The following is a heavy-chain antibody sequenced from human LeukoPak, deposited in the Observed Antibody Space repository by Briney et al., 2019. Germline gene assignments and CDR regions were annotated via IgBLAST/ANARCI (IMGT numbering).Heavy chain of an antibody. Sequence: GASVKVSCKASGYTFTSYAISWVRQAPGQGLEWMGGIIPIFGTANYAQKFQGRVTITADESTSTAYMELSSLRSEDTAVYYCARDHCGGDCPFDYWGQGTLVTVSS. CDR1: GYTFTSYA. CDR2: IIPIFGTA. D-gene: IGHD2-21*02. CDR3: ARDHCGGDCPFDY. J-gene: IGHJ4*02. V-gene: IGHV1-69*13.